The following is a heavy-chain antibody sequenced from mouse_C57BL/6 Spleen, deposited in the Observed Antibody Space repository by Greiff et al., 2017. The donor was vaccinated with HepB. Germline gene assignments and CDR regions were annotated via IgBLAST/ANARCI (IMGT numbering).Heavy chain of an antibody. V-gene: IGHV1-82*01. CDR3: ASGDYSNPAWFAY. D-gene: IGHD2-5*01. J-gene: IGHJ3*01. CDR1: GYAFSSSW. CDR2: IYPGDGDT. Sequence: QVQLQQSGPELVKPGASVKISCKASGYAFSSSWMNWVKQRPGKGLEWIGRIYPGDGDTNYNGKFKGKATLTADKSSSTAYMQLSSLTSGDSAVYFWASGDYSNPAWFAYWGQGTLVTVSA.